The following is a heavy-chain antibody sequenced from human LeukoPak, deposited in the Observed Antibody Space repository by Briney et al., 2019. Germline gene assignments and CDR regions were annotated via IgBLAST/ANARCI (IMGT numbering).Heavy chain of an antibody. CDR1: RFTFSSYS. CDR2: ISSSSSYI. D-gene: IGHD5-24*01. J-gene: IGHJ5*02. Sequence: GGSLRLSCAASRFTFSSYSMNWVRQAPGKGLEWVSSISSSSSYIYYADSVKGRFTISRDNAKNSLYLQMNSLRAEDTAVYYCARVGEMATTRGWFDPWGQGTLVTVSS. V-gene: IGHV3-21*01. CDR3: ARVGEMATTRGWFDP.